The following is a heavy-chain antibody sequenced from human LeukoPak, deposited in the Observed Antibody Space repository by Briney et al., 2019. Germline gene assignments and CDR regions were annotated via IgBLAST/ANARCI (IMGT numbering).Heavy chain of an antibody. CDR2: MRNKTKNYAT. CDR1: GFTFSGSA. V-gene: IGHV3-73*01. Sequence: GGSLRLSCVASGFTFSGSAIHWVRQASGKGLEGVGRMRNKTKNYATAYAASVKGRFTISRDDSKNTAYLQMNSLKTEDTAVYYCTRPGSGDPDYWGQGTLVTVSS. CDR3: TRPGSGDPDY. J-gene: IGHJ4*02. D-gene: IGHD3-10*01.